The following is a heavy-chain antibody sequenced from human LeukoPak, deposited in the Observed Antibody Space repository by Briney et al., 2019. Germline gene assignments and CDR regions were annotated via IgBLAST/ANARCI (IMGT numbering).Heavy chain of an antibody. Sequence: PGGSLRLSCAASGFTFSSYAMSWVRQAPGKGLEWVSTLSGSGITTYYADSVKGRFTISRDNSKNTLYLQMNSLRAEDTAVYYCAKGIYSSDWSYFDYWGHGTLVTVSS. CDR1: GFTFSSYA. J-gene: IGHJ4*01. CDR2: LSGSGITT. D-gene: IGHD6-19*01. CDR3: AKGIYSSDWSYFDY. V-gene: IGHV3-23*01.